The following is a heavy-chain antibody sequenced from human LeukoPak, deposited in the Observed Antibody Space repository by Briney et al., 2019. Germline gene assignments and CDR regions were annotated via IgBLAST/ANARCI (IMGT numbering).Heavy chain of an antibody. D-gene: IGHD2-15*01. CDR2: IYYSGST. CDR3: ARSPPRLGYCSGGSCYSRGVEGYWFDP. Sequence: SETLSLTCTVSGGSISSYYWSWIRQPPGKGLEWIGYIYYSGSTYYNPSLKSRVTISVDTSKNQFSLKLSSVTAADTAVYYCARSPPRLGYCSGGSCYSRGVEGYWFDPWGQGTLVTVSS. J-gene: IGHJ5*02. CDR1: GGSISSYY. V-gene: IGHV4-59*06.